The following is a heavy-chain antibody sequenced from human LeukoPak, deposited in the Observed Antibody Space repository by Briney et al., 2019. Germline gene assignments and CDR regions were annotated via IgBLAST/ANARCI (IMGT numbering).Heavy chain of an antibody. D-gene: IGHD2-2*01. CDR3: ARGHQPADR. CDR2: INHSGST. Sequence: PGRSLRLSCAASGFTFSGYGMHWVRQPPGKGLEWIGEINHSGSTNYNPSLKSRVTISVDTSKNQFSLKLSSVTAADTAVYYCARGHQPADRWGQGTLVTVSS. V-gene: IGHV4-34*01. J-gene: IGHJ5*02. CDR1: GFTFSGYG.